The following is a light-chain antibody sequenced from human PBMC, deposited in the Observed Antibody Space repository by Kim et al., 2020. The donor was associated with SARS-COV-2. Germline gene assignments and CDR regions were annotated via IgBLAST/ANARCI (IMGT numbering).Light chain of an antibody. CDR3: QQYYSYPPT. Sequence: ASTGDRVTITCRASQGISSYFAWYQQRPGKAPKLLIYGASTLQSGVPSRFCGSGSGTDFTLTISSLQSEDFATYHCQQYYSYPPTFGQGTKVDI. CDR2: GAS. CDR1: QGISSY. V-gene: IGKV1-8*01. J-gene: IGKJ1*01.